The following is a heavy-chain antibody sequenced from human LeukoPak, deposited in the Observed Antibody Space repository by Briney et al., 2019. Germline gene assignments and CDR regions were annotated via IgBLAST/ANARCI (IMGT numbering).Heavy chain of an antibody. D-gene: IGHD1-26*01. Sequence: SETLSLTCTVSGGSISSHYWSWIRQPPGKGLEWIGYIYYSGSTNYNPSLKSRVTISVDTSKNQFSLKLSSVTAADTAVYYCARDRVGSGPGEYNRDVWGKGTTVTSSS. CDR1: GGSISSHY. J-gene: IGHJ6*03. CDR3: ARDRVGSGPGEYNRDV. V-gene: IGHV4-59*11. CDR2: IYYSGST.